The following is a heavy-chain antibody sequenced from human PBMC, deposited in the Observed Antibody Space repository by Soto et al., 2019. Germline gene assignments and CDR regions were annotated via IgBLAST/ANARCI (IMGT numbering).Heavy chain of an antibody. Sequence: GGSLRLSCVASGFTFSDYHMTWIRQAPGKGLEWVSHISDSGTSTYYADSVKGRFTVSRDNAKNSQYLQMNSLRDEDTAVYYCTREDILGARSFDYWGQGTLVTVSS. J-gene: IGHJ4*02. CDR2: ISDSGTST. CDR3: TREDILGARSFDY. V-gene: IGHV3-11*04. CDR1: GFTFSDYH. D-gene: IGHD1-26*01.